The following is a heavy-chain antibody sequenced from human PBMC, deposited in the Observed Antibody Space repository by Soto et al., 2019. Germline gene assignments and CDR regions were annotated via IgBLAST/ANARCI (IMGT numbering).Heavy chain of an antibody. CDR3: ARDARDLRGGIAAADIHLYYYYGMDV. D-gene: IGHD6-13*01. CDR1: GFTFSSYW. CDR2: IKQDGSEK. Sequence: EVQLVESGGGLVQPGGSLRLSCAASGFTFSSYWMSWVRQAPGKGLEWVANIKQDGSEKYYVDSVKGRFTISRDNAKNSLYLQMNSLRAEDTAVYYCARDARDLRGGIAAADIHLYYYYGMDVWGQGTTVTVSS. V-gene: IGHV3-7*01. J-gene: IGHJ6*02.